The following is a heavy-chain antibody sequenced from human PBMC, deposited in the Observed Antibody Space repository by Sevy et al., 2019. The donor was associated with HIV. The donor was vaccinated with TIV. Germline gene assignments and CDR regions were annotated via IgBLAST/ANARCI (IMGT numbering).Heavy chain of an antibody. CDR2: INGPGGSA. V-gene: IGHV3-23*01. CDR3: ARPTPRIAPSSVAFFDD. J-gene: IGHJ4*02. CDR1: GFTFSSFA. D-gene: IGHD1-26*01. Sequence: GGSLRLSCAASGFTFSSFAMSWVRHIPGKGLEWVSTINGPGGSAYYADSVKGRFTLSRDNSNNTVFLQMNRLRDEDTAVYYCARPTPRIAPSSVAFFDDWGQGTLVTVSS.